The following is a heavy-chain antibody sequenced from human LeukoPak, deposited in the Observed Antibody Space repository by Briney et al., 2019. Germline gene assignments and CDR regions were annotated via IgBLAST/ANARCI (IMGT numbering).Heavy chain of an antibody. V-gene: IGHV3-74*01. J-gene: IGHJ4*02. CDR1: GFTFSTYW. CDR2: INTDGSTT. Sequence: GGSLRLSCAVSGFTFSTYWMHWVRQAPGKGLVWVSRINTDGSTTSYADSVKGRFTISRDNAKNTLYLQMNSLRADDTAVYYCARGGLEPVDYWGQGTLVTVSS. D-gene: IGHD1-1*01. CDR3: ARGGLEPVDY.